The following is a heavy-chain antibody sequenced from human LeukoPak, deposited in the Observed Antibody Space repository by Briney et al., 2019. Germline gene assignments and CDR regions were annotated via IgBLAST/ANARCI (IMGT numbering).Heavy chain of an antibody. Sequence: GASVKVSCKASGYTFTGYYMHWVRQAPGQGLEWMGWINPNSGGTNYAQKFQGRVTMTRDTSISTAYMELSRLRSDDTAVYYCARLAYDASGYLYVGFDYWGQGTLVTVSS. J-gene: IGHJ4*02. D-gene: IGHD3-22*01. CDR3: ARLAYDASGYLYVGFDY. V-gene: IGHV1-2*02. CDR1: GYTFTGYY. CDR2: INPNSGGT.